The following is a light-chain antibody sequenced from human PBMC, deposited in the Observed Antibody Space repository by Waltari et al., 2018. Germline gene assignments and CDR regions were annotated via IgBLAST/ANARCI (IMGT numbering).Light chain of an antibody. V-gene: IGLV1-51*01. CDR3: GTWESSLSAWV. CDR1: SSQIGNNY. CDR2: DHK. J-gene: IGLJ3*02. Sequence: QSVLTQPPSVSAAPGQKVTISCSGSSSQIGNNYVSWSQPRPGTAPKRPHYDHKKRPAGIPGRSSGPKSATSATLGITGLQTGDEADYYCGTWESSLSAWVFGGGTKLTVL.